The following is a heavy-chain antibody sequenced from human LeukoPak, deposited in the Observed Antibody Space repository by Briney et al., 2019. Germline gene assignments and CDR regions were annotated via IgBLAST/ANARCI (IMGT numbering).Heavy chain of an antibody. CDR3: ARGSYDILTGYYPGLGY. D-gene: IGHD3-9*01. CDR2: ISSSSSTI. CDR1: GFTFSSYS. Sequence: GGSLRLSCAASGFTFSSYSMNWVRQAPGKGLEWVSYISSSSSTIYYADSVKGRFTISRDNAKNSLYLQMNSLRAKDTAVYYCARGSYDILTGYYPGLGYWGQGTLVTVSS. V-gene: IGHV3-48*04. J-gene: IGHJ4*02.